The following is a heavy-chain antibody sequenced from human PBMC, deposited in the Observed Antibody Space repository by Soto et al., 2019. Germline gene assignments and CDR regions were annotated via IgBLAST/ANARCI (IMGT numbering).Heavy chain of an antibody. Sequence: ASVKVCCKASGYTFTGYYMHWVRQAPGQGLEWMGWINPNSGGTNYAQKFQGWVTMTRDTSISTAYMELSRLRSDDTAVYYCAREQPRTRYSSGHTNFDYWGQGTLVTVSS. CDR3: AREQPRTRYSSGHTNFDY. CDR1: GYTFTGYY. J-gene: IGHJ4*02. V-gene: IGHV1-2*04. CDR2: INPNSGGT. D-gene: IGHD6-19*01.